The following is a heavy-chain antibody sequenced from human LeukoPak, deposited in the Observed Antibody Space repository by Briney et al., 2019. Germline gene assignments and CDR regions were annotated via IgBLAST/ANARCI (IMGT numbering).Heavy chain of an antibody. J-gene: IGHJ6*02. CDR3: ARDNYYYGMDV. CDR2: INPSGGST. CDR1: GYTFTSYG. V-gene: IGHV1-46*01. Sequence: ASVEVPCKASGYTFTSYGISWVRQAPGQGLEWMGIINPSGGSTSYAQKFQGRVTMTRDTSTSTVYMELSSLRSEDTAVYYCARDNYYYGMDVWGQGTTVTVSS.